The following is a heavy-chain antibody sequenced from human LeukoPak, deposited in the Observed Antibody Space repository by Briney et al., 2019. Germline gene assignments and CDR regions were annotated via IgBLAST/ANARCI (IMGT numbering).Heavy chain of an antibody. Sequence: GGSLRLSCAASGFTLTDYYMTWIRQAPGKGLEWVSYISSSGGTIYYADSVKGRFTISRDNSKNTLYLQMNSLRAEDTAVYYCAKDLLSIAAAAYDAFDIWGQGTMVTVSS. CDR1: GFTLTDYY. D-gene: IGHD6-13*01. J-gene: IGHJ3*02. CDR2: ISSSGGTI. CDR3: AKDLLSIAAAAYDAFDI. V-gene: IGHV3-11*04.